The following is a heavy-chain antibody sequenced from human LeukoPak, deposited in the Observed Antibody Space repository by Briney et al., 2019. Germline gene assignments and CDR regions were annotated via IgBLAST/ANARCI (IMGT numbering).Heavy chain of an antibody. CDR1: GYSLTSDY. Sequence: GASVKVSCKASGYSLTSDYMHWVRQAPREGREWMGMINPTGGSTDSAQKFQGNVTMTRDMSPSTVYMELSSLRSEDTAVYYCASSSGYYPVVYVFWGQGTLVTVSS. D-gene: IGHD3-22*01. CDR2: INPTGGST. CDR3: ASSSGYYPVVYVF. V-gene: IGHV1-46*01. J-gene: IGHJ4*02.